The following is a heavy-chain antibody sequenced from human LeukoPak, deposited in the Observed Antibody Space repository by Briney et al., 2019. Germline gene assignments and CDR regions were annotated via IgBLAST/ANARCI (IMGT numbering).Heavy chain of an antibody. D-gene: IGHD2-15*01. CDR1: GYTFTSYD. Sequence: ASVKVSCKTSGYTFTSYDISWVRQAPGQGLEWMGWMNPNSGNTGYAQKFQGRVTMTRNTSISTAYMELSSLRSEDTAVYYCARAVVAATFFDYYYMDVWGKGTTVTISS. V-gene: IGHV1-8*02. J-gene: IGHJ6*03. CDR3: ARAVVAATFFDYYYMDV. CDR2: MNPNSGNT.